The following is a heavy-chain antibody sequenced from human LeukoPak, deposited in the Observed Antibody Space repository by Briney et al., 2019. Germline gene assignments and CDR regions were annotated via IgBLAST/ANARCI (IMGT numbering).Heavy chain of an antibody. J-gene: IGHJ4*02. Sequence: AGGSLRLSCAASGFTFSDYYMSWIRQAPGKGLEWVSYISSSGSTIYYADSVKGRFTISRDNAKNSLYLQMNSLRAEDTAVYYCARDLSGDFVGATHFDYWGQGTLVTVSS. CDR1: GFTFSDYY. CDR3: ARDLSGDFVGATHFDY. CDR2: ISSSGSTI. D-gene: IGHD1-26*01. V-gene: IGHV3-11*04.